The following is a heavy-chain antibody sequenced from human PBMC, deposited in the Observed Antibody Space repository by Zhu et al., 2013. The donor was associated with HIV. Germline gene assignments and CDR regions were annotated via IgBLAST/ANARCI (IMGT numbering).Heavy chain of an antibody. Sequence: QVQLVQSGTEVKKPGSSVKVSCKASGGTFSSDAISWVRQAPGQGLEWMGGIIPIFGTANYAQKFQDRLTVTRDTSTSTLYMELSSLTSEDTAVYYCASITVTSYYWGQGTLVTVSS. CDR3: ASITVTSYY. CDR2: IIPIFGTA. J-gene: IGHJ4*02. CDR1: GGTFSSDA. D-gene: IGHD4-17*01. V-gene: IGHV1-69*06.